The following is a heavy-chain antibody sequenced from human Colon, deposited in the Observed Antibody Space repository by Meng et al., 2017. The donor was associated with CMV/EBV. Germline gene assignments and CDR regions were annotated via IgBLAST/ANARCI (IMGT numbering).Heavy chain of an antibody. CDR1: GFTFSNYH. J-gene: IGHJ4*02. V-gene: IGHV3-69-1*01. CDR3: ARARANYGSGSSYNY. Sequence: GESLKISCGASGFTFSNYHMNWVRQAPGKGLEWVSSINNSTTIYYADSVKGRFTISRDNAKNSLYLQMNSLRAEDTALYYCARARANYGSGSSYNYWGQGTLVTVSS. CDR2: INNSTTI. D-gene: IGHD3-10*01.